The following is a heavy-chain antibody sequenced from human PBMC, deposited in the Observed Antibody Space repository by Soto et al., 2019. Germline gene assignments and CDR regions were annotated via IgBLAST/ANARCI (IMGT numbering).Heavy chain of an antibody. CDR3: ARSGETNAGPYYDFWSGYGTNFDY. V-gene: IGHV4-59*01. CDR2: IYYSGST. CDR1: GGSTSSYY. J-gene: IGHJ4*02. Sequence: PSETLSLTCTVSGGSTSSYYWSWIRQPPGKGLEWIGYIYYSGSTNYNPSLKSRVTISVDTSKNQFSLKLSSVTAADTAVYYCARSGETNAGPYYDFWSGYGTNFDYWGQGTLVTVSS. D-gene: IGHD3-3*01.